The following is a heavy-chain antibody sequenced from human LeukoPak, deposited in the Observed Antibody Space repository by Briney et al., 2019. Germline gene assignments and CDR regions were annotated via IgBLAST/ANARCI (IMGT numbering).Heavy chain of an antibody. J-gene: IGHJ3*02. CDR1: GGTFSINA. V-gene: IGHV1-69*05. CDR2: IIPISETP. Sequence: GASVKVSCKASGGTFSINAIAWVRQAPGQGLEWMGGIIPISETPKYTQKFQGRVTIATDESTTTAYMELSSLRSEDTAVYYCARDKNSGECVSNSCYGVWPLDIWGQGTMVTVSS. D-gene: IGHD2-2*01. CDR3: ARDKNSGECVSNSCYGVWPLDI.